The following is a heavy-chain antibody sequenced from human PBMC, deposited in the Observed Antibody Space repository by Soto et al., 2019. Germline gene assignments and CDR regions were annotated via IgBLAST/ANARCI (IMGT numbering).Heavy chain of an antibody. J-gene: IGHJ4*02. CDR1: GFTFSSYG. Sequence: PGGSLRLSCAASGFTFSSYGMHWVRQAPGKGPEWVAVIWYDGSKKDYRDSVKGRFTISRDNSKNTLYLQMNNLRAEDTAVYYCARVGYCSSSSCYSHFDYWGQGTLVTVSS. CDR2: IWYDGSKK. D-gene: IGHD2-2*02. CDR3: ARVGYCSSSSCYSHFDY. V-gene: IGHV3-33*01.